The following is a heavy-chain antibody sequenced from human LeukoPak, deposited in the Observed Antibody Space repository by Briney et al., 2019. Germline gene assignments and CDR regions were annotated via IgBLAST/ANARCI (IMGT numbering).Heavy chain of an antibody. CDR2: IYTSGGT. CDR1: GGSISSYY. J-gene: IGHJ5*02. D-gene: IGHD6-13*01. CDR3: ARFVGGSSWYLSDWFDP. V-gene: IGHV4-4*07. Sequence: SETLSFSCTVSGGSISSYYWSWIRQPAGKGLEWIGRIYTSGGTNYNPSLKSRVTMSVDTSKNQFSLKLSSVTAADTAVYYCARFVGGSSWYLSDWFDPWGQGTLVTVSS.